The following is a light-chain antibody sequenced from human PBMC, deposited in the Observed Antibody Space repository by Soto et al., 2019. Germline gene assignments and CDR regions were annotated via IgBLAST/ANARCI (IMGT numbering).Light chain of an antibody. CDR2: EVT. V-gene: IGLV2-14*01. Sequence: QSALTQPASVSGSPGQSITISCTGTSSDVGTYNYVSWYQQHPGKAPKLMIYEVTNRPSGVSNRFSGSKSGNTAYLTISGLQAEDEADYYCSSYTTSSTLVFGGGTKLTAL. CDR3: SSYTTSSTLV. CDR1: SSDVGTYNY. J-gene: IGLJ2*01.